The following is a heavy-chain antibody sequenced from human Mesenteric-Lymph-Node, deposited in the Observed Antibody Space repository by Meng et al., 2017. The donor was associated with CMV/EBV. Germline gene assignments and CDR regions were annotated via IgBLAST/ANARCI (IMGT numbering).Heavy chain of an antibody. D-gene: IGHD2-8*01. J-gene: IGHJ5*02. CDR1: GFTFSSYS. CDR3: ARDCTNGVCYRGPDSGFDP. Sequence: GESLKISCAVSGFTFSSYSMNWVRQAPGKGLEWVGRTRNKANSYTTEYAASVNGRFTISRDDSKNSLYLQMNSLRAEDTAVYYCARDCTNGVCYRGPDSGFDPWGQGTLVTVSS. V-gene: IGHV3-72*01. CDR2: TRNKANSYTT.